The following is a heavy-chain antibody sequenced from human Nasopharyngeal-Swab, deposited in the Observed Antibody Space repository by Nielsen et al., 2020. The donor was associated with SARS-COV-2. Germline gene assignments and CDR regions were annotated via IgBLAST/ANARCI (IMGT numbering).Heavy chain of an antibody. D-gene: IGHD2-15*01. CDR3: ARVGWWFHYYFDY. CDR2: IKQDGSEK. Sequence: GESLKISCAASGFTFSSYAMTWVRQAPGKGLEWVANIKQDGSEKYYVDSVKGRFTISRDNAKNSLYLQMNSLRAEDTAVYYCARVGWWFHYYFDYWGQGTLATVSS. V-gene: IGHV3-7*01. J-gene: IGHJ4*02. CDR1: GFTFSSYA.